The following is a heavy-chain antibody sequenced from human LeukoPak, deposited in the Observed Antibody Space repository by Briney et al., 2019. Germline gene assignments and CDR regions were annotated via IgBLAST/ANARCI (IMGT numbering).Heavy chain of an antibody. D-gene: IGHD6-19*01. J-gene: IGHJ4*02. Sequence: SETLSLTCTVSGGSMSPYHWGWIRQPPGKGLEWTGYIYYSGSTNYNPSLNSRVTISVDTSKNQFSLRLSSVTAVDTAIYYCARAVSGRFDYWGQGTLVTVSS. CDR2: IYYSGST. V-gene: IGHV4-59*08. CDR1: GGSMSPYH. CDR3: ARAVSGRFDY.